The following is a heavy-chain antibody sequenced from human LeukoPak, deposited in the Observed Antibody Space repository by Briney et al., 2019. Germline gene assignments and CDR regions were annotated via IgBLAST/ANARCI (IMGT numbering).Heavy chain of an antibody. D-gene: IGHD6-6*01. CDR1: GFTFSSYE. J-gene: IGHJ3*02. Sequence: GGSLRLSCAASGFTFSSYEMNWVRQAPGKWLEWVAYISSSGSTIYYADSVKGRFTISRDNAKNSLYLQMNSLRAEDTAVYYCARDQKEGSSSSYAFDIWGQGTMVTVSS. CDR3: ARDQKEGSSSSYAFDI. CDR2: ISSSGSTI. V-gene: IGHV3-48*03.